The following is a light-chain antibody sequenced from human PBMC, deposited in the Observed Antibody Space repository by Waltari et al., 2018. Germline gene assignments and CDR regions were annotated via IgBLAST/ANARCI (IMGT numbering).Light chain of an antibody. CDR2: DTS. CDR1: QSVSNY. CDR3: QQRRTWPLT. Sequence: DIVLTQSPATLSLSPGERATLSCWASQSVSNYLAWYQQNPGQAPRLLIYDTSNRATSNPARFSGSGFGTDFTLTITSLEPEDFAVYDCQQRRTWPLTFGGGTKVEIK. J-gene: IGKJ4*01. V-gene: IGKV3-11*01.